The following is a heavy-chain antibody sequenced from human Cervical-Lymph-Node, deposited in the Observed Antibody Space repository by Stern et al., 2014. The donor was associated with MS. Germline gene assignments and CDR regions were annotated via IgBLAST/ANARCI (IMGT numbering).Heavy chain of an antibody. J-gene: IGHJ4*02. CDR2: LYYSGNT. Sequence: VQLVESGKGLVKPSETLSLTCTVSGGSITSNYWSWIRQPPGKGLEWIGYLYYSGNTNYNPALKSRVTTSVDTSTNQFPLSLSSVTAADTAVYYCARHGPPRRRDDSNHPNFDYWGPGTLVAVSS. CDR1: GGSITSNY. D-gene: IGHD5-24*01. CDR3: ARHGPPRRRDDSNHPNFDY. V-gene: IGHV4-59*08.